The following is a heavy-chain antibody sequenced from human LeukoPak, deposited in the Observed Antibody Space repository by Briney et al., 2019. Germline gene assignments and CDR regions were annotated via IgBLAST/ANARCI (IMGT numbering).Heavy chain of an antibody. CDR1: GFTFGSYG. Sequence: GGSLRLSCAASGFTFGSYGMHWVRQAPGKGLEWVAIISYDGSNKCYADSVKGRFTISRDNSKNTLYLQMNSLRAEDTAMYYCAKDGEGYYGSGSFYNVPLFDYWGQGTLVTVSS. CDR3: AKDGEGYYGSGSFYNVPLFDY. CDR2: ISYDGSNK. D-gene: IGHD3-10*01. J-gene: IGHJ4*02. V-gene: IGHV3-30*18.